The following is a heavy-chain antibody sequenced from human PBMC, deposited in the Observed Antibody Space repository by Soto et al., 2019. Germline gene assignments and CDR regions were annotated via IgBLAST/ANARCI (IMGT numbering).Heavy chain of an antibody. J-gene: IGHJ4*02. CDR1: GFTFSTYA. D-gene: IGHD2-2*01. CDR3: AKDKGGRYCSRTSCLYSFDY. CDR2: ISESGST. V-gene: IGHV3-23*01. Sequence: EVQLLESGGGLVQPGGSLRLSCTASGFTFSTYAMSWVRQAPGKGLEWVSTISESGSTYSADAVKGRFTISRDTSKTTLYLEMNRLRAEDTAVYYCAKDKGGRYCSRTSCLYSFDYWGQGTLVTVSS.